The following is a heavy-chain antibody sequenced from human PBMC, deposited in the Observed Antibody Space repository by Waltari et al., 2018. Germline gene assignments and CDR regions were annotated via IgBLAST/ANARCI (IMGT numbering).Heavy chain of an antibody. CDR3: ARQLWSGYFDRCDY. CDR2: IYYTGST. J-gene: IGHJ4*02. D-gene: IGHD3-3*01. CDR1: GDSITNGRDS. V-gene: IGHV4-39*01. Sequence: QVQLQESGPGLVKPSETLSLTCAVSGDSITNGRDSWAWIRQPPGKGLEWIGTIYYTGSTYYNPSLKSRVTISQHMSTNQFSLKLNSVSAADTAVYYCARQLWSGYFDRCDYWGQGTAVTVSS.